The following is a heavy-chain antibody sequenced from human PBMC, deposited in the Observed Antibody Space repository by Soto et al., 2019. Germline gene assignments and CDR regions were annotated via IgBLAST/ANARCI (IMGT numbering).Heavy chain of an antibody. J-gene: IGHJ4*02. Sequence: GGSLRLSCAASGFTFSSYVTHWVRQSPGKGLEWVAVISYDGSNKYYADSVKGRFTISRDNSKNTLYLQMNSLRAEDTAVYYCAKDRWGGWPRPYYFDYWGQGTLVTVSS. D-gene: IGHD3-16*01. CDR2: ISYDGSNK. CDR3: AKDRWGGWPRPYYFDY. V-gene: IGHV3-30*18. CDR1: GFTFSSYV.